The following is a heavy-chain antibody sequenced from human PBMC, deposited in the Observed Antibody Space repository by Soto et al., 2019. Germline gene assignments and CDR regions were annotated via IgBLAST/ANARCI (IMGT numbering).Heavy chain of an antibody. CDR2: INAGNGNT. CDR1: GYTFASYA. J-gene: IGHJ4*02. CDR3: AKSATVPAAIAY. V-gene: IGHV1-3*01. D-gene: IGHD2-2*02. Sequence: ASVKVSCKASGYTFASYAISWMRQAPGQGLEWMGWINAGNGNTKYSQKFQGRVTITRDTSASTAYMELSSLRSEDTAVYYCAKSATVPAAIAYWGQGTLVTVSS.